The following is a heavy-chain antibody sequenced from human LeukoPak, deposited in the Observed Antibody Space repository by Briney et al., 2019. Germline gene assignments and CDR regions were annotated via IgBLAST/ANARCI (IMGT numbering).Heavy chain of an antibody. D-gene: IGHD3-3*01. J-gene: IGHJ4*02. V-gene: IGHV1-18*04. CDR3: AITPEVDFWSGYHSPLDY. CDR2: ISAYNGNT. CDR1: GYTFTGYY. Sequence: ASVKVSCKASGYTFTGYYMHWVRQAPGQGLEWMGWISAYNGNTNYAQKLQGRVTMTTDTSTSTAYMELRSLRSDDTAVYYCAITPEVDFWSGYHSPLDYWGQGTLVTVSS.